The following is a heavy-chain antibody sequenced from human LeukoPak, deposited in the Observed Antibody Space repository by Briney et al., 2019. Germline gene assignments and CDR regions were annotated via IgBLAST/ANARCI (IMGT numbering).Heavy chain of an antibody. V-gene: IGHV3-66*01. D-gene: IGHD5-12*01. CDR1: GFSVSSDY. Sequence: GGSLRLSCAASGFSVSSDYMSWVRQAPGKGLEWVSVLYSSGYTKYADSVKGGFSISRDNSENTLSLQMNSLRAEDTAVYYCAAKGNGYTGTYVFAHWGRGTLVTVSS. CDR3: AAKGNGYTGTYVFAH. CDR2: LYSSGYT. J-gene: IGHJ4*02.